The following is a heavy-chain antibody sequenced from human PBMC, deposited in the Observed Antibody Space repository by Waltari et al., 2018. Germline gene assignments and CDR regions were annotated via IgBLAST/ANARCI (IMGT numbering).Heavy chain of an antibody. V-gene: IGHV3-48*03. J-gene: IGHJ4*02. D-gene: IGHD3-10*01. CDR3: AGRYGCLLDY. CDR1: GFTFSSYD. Sequence: EVQLVESGGGLVQPGGSLRLSCAASGFTFSSYDMNWVGQAPGKGLGWVSYNWKRGSTIYYGSSLKGRFTISRDNGKNSMYLQMNSLGAGETAVYYCAGRYGCLLDYWGQGTLVTVSS. CDR2: NWKRGSTI.